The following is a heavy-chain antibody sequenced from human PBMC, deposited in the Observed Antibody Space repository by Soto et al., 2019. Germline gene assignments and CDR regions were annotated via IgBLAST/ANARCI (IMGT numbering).Heavy chain of an antibody. D-gene: IGHD6-6*01. J-gene: IGHJ4*02. CDR1: GGSISSYY. V-gene: IGHV4-59*08. CDR2: IYYSGST. CDR3: ARRYGSCFDY. Sequence: QVQLQESGPGLVKPSETLSLTCTVSGGSISSYYWSWIRQPPGKGLEWIGYIYYSGSTNYNPSLKSRVTSSVDTSKNQFSLKLSSVTAADTALYYCARRYGSCFDYWGQGTLVTVSS.